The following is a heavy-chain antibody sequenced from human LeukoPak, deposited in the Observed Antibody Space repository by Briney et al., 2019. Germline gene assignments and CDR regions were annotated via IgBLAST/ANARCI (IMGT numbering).Heavy chain of an antibody. CDR1: GFTFSSYA. V-gene: IGHV3-23*01. CDR2: IIGSCGST. J-gene: IGHJ6*02. CDR3: AKGIMPYSSSSRGYYHYYGMDV. Sequence: GGAPRLSCAASGFTFSSYAMSWGRQAAGEGLGWVSAIIGSCGSTYYADSVKGRFTISRDNSKNTLYLQMNSLRAEDTAVYYCAKGIMPYSSSSRGYYHYYGMDVWGQGTTVTVSS. D-gene: IGHD6-6*01.